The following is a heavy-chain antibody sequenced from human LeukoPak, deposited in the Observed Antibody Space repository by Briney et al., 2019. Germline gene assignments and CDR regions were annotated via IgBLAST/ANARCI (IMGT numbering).Heavy chain of an antibody. CDR3: AKNPYEYYFDY. CDR1: GYTFTGYY. D-gene: IGHD5-12*01. J-gene: IGHJ4*02. CDR2: INPSSGDT. Sequence: GASVKVSCKASGYTFTGYYMHWVRQAPGQGLEWMGWINPSSGDTNYAQKFQSRVTMTRDTSISTAYMELSRLRSDDTAVYYCAKNPYEYYFDYWGQGTLVTVSS. V-gene: IGHV1-2*02.